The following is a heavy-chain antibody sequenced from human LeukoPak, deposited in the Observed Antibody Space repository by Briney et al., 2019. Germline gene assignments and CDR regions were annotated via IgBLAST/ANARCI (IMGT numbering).Heavy chain of an antibody. CDR3: AKDLRGTDSSPALIYYYYGMDV. Sequence: GGSLRLSCAASGFTFSSYAMSWVRQAPGKGLEWVSAISGRGGSTYYADSVKGRFTISRDNSKNTLYLQMNNLRAEDTAVYYCAKDLRGTDSSPALIYYYYGMDVWGQGTTVTVSS. D-gene: IGHD6-13*01. CDR2: ISGRGGST. J-gene: IGHJ6*02. CDR1: GFTFSSYA. V-gene: IGHV3-23*01.